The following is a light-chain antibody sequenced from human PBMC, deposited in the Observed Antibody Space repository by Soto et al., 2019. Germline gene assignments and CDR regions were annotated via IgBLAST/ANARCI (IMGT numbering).Light chain of an antibody. CDR1: QSVSSN. CDR2: GAS. J-gene: IGKJ2*01. V-gene: IGKV3-15*01. CDR3: QQYNYWPPGYT. Sequence: EIVMTQSPATLSVSPGERATLSCRASQSVSSNLAWYQQKPGQAPRLLIYGASTRATGTPARFSGSGSGTEFTLTISSLQSEDFAVYYCQQYNYWPPGYTFGQGTKLEIK.